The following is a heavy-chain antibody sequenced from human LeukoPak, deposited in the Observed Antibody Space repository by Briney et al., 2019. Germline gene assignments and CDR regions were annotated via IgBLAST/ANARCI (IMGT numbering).Heavy chain of an antibody. Sequence: GGSLRLSCAASGFTFSSYAMSWVRQAPGKGLEWVSAISGSGGSIYYADSVKGRFTISRDNSKNTLYLQMNSLRAEDTAVYYCAKDEGLVGATTFDYWGQGTLVTVSS. J-gene: IGHJ4*02. CDR2: ISGSGGSI. CDR1: GFTFSSYA. V-gene: IGHV3-23*01. D-gene: IGHD1-26*01. CDR3: AKDEGLVGATTFDY.